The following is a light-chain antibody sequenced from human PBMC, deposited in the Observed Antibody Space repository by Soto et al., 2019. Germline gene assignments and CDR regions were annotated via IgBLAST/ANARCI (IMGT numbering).Light chain of an antibody. J-gene: IGKJ4*01. CDR1: QSISNW. CDR2: KAS. Sequence: DIQMTQSPSTLSASVGDRVTITCRASQSISNWLAWYQQKPGKATNLLIYKASGLESGVPSRFSGSGSGTEFTLTISSLQPDDSATYYCQHYNNYSPTFGGGTKGEI. CDR3: QHYNNYSPT. V-gene: IGKV1-5*03.